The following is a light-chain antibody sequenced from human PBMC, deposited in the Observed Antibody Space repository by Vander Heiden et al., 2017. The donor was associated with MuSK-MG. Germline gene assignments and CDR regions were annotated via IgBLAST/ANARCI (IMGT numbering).Light chain of an antibody. J-gene: IGLJ1*01. CDR2: EVS. Sequence: QSALTQPASVSGSPGQSITISCTGTSSDVGYSKYVSWDQHHPGKAPKLMIYEVSHRPSGVSNRFSGSKSGNTASLTISGLQAEDEADYYCSSYTSSNSYVFGIGTKVTVL. CDR1: SSDVGYSKY. CDR3: SSYTSSNSYV. V-gene: IGLV2-14*01.